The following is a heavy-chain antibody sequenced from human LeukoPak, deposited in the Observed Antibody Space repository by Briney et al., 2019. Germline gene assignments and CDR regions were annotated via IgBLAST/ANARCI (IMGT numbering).Heavy chain of an antibody. CDR2: ISRSSSTI. D-gene: IGHD3-10*02. CDR1: GFTFSSYS. V-gene: IGHV3-48*04. Sequence: GGSLRLSCAASGFTFSSYSMNWVRQAPGKGLEGVSYISRSSSTIYYSDSVKGRFTISRDNAKNSLYLQMNSLRAEDTAVYYCAELGITMIGGVWGKGTTVTISS. J-gene: IGHJ6*04. CDR3: AELGITMIGGV.